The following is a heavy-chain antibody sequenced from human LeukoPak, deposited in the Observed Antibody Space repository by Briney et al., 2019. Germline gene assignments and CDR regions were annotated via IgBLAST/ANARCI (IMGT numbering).Heavy chain of an antibody. Sequence: SETLSLTCAVYGGSFSGYYWSWIRQPPGKGLEWIGYIYYSGSTNYNPSLKSRVTISVDTSKNQFSLKLSSVTAADTAVYYCARDEPIIDAFDIWGQGTMVTVSS. CDR1: GGSFSGYY. CDR3: ARDEPIIDAFDI. CDR2: IYYSGST. J-gene: IGHJ3*02. V-gene: IGHV4-59*01.